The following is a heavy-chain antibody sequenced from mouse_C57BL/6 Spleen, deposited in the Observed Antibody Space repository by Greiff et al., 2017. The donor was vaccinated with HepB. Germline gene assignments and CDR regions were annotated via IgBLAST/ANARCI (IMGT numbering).Heavy chain of an antibody. Sequence: VQLQQSGAELVKPGASVKLSCKASGYTFTSYWMHWVKQRPGQGLEWIGMIHPNSGSTNYNEKFKSKATLTVDKSSSTAYMQLSSLTSEDSAVYYCASPHYYGSSLYYFDYWGQGTTLTVSS. V-gene: IGHV1-64*01. CDR2: IHPNSGST. J-gene: IGHJ2*01. D-gene: IGHD1-1*01. CDR1: GYTFTSYW. CDR3: ASPHYYGSSLYYFDY.